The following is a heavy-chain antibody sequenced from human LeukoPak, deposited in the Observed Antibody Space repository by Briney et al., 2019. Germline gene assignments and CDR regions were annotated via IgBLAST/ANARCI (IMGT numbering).Heavy chain of an antibody. D-gene: IGHD2-21*01. Sequence: SATLSLTCNVFGVSISNYFWSWLRQPAGKGLEGIGRFYASGTTYYNPSFRSRVTLSMDTSKNHFSLKMTSVTAADTAVYYCARTHCGGGSCDKFDPWGQGTLVTVSS. CDR2: FYASGTT. J-gene: IGHJ5*02. CDR3: ARTHCGGGSCDKFDP. CDR1: GVSISNYF. V-gene: IGHV4-4*07.